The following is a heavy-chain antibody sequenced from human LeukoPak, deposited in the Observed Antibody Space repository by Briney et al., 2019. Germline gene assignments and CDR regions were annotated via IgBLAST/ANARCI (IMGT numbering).Heavy chain of an antibody. CDR2: INHSGST. V-gene: IGHV4-34*01. D-gene: IGHD5-24*01. J-gene: IGHJ4*02. Sequence: PSETLSLTCAVYGGSFSGYYWSWIRQPPGKGLEWIGEINHSGSTNYNPSLKSRVTISVDTSKNQFSLKLSSVTAADTAVYYCARRRDGYNYRLGTYFDYWGQGTLVTVSS. CDR1: GGSFSGYY. CDR3: ARRRDGYNYRLGTYFDY.